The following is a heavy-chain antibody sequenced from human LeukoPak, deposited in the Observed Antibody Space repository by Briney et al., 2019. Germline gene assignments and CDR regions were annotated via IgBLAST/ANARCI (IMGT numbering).Heavy chain of an antibody. J-gene: IGHJ5*02. Sequence: SETLTLTCTVSGYSISSGYYWGWIRQPPGKGLEWIASIYHSGSTYYNLSLKSRVTISVDTSKNQFSLKLSAVTAADTAVYYCARDGRIRFPVTNWFDPWGRGTLVTVSS. CDR2: IYHSGST. CDR1: GYSISSGYY. V-gene: IGHV4-38-2*02. CDR3: ARDGRIRFPVTNWFDP. D-gene: IGHD2/OR15-2a*01.